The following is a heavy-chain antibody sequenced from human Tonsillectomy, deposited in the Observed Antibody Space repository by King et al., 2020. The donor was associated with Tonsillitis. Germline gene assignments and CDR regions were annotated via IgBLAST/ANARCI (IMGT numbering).Heavy chain of an antibody. CDR3: SGAPRNTCAPDYNYYGVDV. CDR2: ISGSGTSI. Sequence: VQLVESGGGLVKPGGSLRLSCAASGFTFGTFSMKWVRQAPGKGLEWVSSISGSGTSIFYTDSVKGRFTISRDNAKNSLYLQMNSLRAEDTAVYYCSGAPRNTCAPDYNYYGVDVGGQGTTATAPS. J-gene: IGHJ6*02. CDR1: GFTFGTFS. V-gene: IGHV3-21*01.